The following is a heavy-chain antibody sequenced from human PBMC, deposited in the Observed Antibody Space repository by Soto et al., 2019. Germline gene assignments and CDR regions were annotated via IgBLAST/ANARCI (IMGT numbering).Heavy chain of an antibody. J-gene: IGHJ6*02. Sequence: EVQLLESGGGLVQPGGSLRLSCAPSGFTFSSYAMSWVRQAPGKGLEWVSAISGSGGSTYYADSVKGRFTISRDNSKNPLYLQMNSLRAEDTAVYYCATEYYYGSGSYYYYYYGMDVWGQGTTVTVSS. CDR3: ATEYYYGSGSYYYYYYGMDV. CDR1: GFTFSSYA. D-gene: IGHD3-10*01. CDR2: ISGSGGST. V-gene: IGHV3-23*01.